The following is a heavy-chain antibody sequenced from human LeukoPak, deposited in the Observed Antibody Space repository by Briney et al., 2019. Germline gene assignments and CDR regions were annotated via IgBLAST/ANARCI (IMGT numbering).Heavy chain of an antibody. Sequence: GGSLRLSCAASGFTFSDSYMTWVRQAPGKGVEWVAYISGSGHDINYSESAKGRFTISRDNAKNSLYLQMNSLRAEDTALYYCAKVPYSSGWEFDYWGQGTLVTVSS. J-gene: IGHJ4*02. CDR1: GFTFSDSY. CDR2: ISGSGHDI. D-gene: IGHD6-19*01. CDR3: AKVPYSSGWEFDY. V-gene: IGHV3-11*01.